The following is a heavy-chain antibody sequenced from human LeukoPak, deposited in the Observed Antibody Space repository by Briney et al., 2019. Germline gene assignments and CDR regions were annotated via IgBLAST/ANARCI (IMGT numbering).Heavy chain of an antibody. CDR2: INSDGSST. CDR3: ARGFKYGGNSNMDY. V-gene: IGHV3-74*01. D-gene: IGHD4-23*01. CDR1: GFTFSSYW. J-gene: IGHJ4*02. Sequence: PGGSLRLSCAASGFTFSSYWMHWVRQAPGKGLVWVSRINSDGSSTSYADSVKGRFTISRDNAKNTLYLQMNSLRAEDTAVYYCARGFKYGGNSNMDYWGQGTLVTASS.